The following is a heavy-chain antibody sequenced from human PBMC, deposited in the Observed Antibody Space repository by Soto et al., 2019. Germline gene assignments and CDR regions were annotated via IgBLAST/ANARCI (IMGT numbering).Heavy chain of an antibody. V-gene: IGHV4-59*01. Sequence: PSETLSLTCTVSGGSISSYYWSWIRQPPGKELEWIGYIYYSGSTNYNPSLKSRVTMSVDTSKKHFSLKLSSVTAADTAVYYCARVRGGDYYDSSGYYFDYWGQGTLVTVSS. D-gene: IGHD3-22*01. J-gene: IGHJ4*02. CDR1: GGSISSYY. CDR3: ARVRGGDYYDSSGYYFDY. CDR2: IYYSGST.